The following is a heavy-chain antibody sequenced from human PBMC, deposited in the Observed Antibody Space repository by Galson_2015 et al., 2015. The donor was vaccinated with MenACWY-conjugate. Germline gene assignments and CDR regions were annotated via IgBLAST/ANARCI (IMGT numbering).Heavy chain of an antibody. J-gene: IGHJ5*02. CDR2: INHSGST. Sequence: ETLSLTCAVYSGSFSGYYWSWIRQPPGKGLEWIGEINHSGSTNYNPSLKSRVTISVDTSKNQFSLKLSSVTAADTAVYYCATQIQLWPSGGSWFDPWGQGTLVTVSS. CDR1: SGSFSGYY. D-gene: IGHD5-18*01. CDR3: ATQIQLWPSGGSWFDP. V-gene: IGHV4-34*01.